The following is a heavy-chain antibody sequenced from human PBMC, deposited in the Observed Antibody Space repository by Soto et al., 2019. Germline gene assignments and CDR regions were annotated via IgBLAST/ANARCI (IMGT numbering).Heavy chain of an antibody. J-gene: IGHJ4*01. CDR2: IVPIRRAA. V-gene: IGHV1-69*01. CDR1: GGTFSSYR. D-gene: IGHD6-13*01. CDR3: VRDSGAKLSSS. Sequence: QVQLVQSGAEVKKTGSSVRVSCKASGGTFSSYRLNWLRQAPGHGLEWVGGIVPIRRAAEYAQGFQGRVTITADETMRTSYMELRSLKSQDTAVYYCVRDSGAKLSSSWGHGTLVTVSS.